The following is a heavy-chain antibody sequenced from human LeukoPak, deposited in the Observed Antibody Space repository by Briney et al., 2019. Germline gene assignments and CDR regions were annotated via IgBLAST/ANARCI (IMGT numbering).Heavy chain of an antibody. D-gene: IGHD2-2*02. CDR1: GYTLTELS. CDR2: FDPEDGET. J-gene: IGHJ5*02. CDR3: VRDGEGAAISVNYWFDP. V-gene: IGHV1-24*01. Sequence: ASVKVSCKASGYTLTELSMHWVRQAPGKGLEWMGGFDPEDGETIYAQKFQGRVTMTEDTSTDTAYMELSSLRSEDTAVYYCVRDGEGAAISVNYWFDPWGQGTLVTVSS.